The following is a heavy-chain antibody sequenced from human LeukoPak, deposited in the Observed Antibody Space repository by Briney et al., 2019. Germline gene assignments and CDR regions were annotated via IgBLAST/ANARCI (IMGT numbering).Heavy chain of an antibody. V-gene: IGHV3-21*01. CDR3: ARVGCSGGRCPGYGTDV. D-gene: IGHD2-15*01. Sequence: PGGSLRLSCAASGFTFSSYSMNWVRQAPGKGLEWVSSISSSSTYIYYADSVKGRFTISRDNAKNSLYLQMNSLRVEDTAVYYCARVGCSGGRCPGYGTDVWGQGTTVTVSS. CDR1: GFTFSSYS. CDR2: ISSSSTYI. J-gene: IGHJ6*02.